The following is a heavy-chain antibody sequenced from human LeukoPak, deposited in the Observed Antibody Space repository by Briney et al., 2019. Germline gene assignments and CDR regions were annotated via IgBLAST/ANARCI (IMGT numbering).Heavy chain of an antibody. CDR1: GYTFTSYY. CDR2: INPSGGST. Sequence: GSVKVSCKASGYTFTSYYMHWVRQAPGQGLEWMGIINPSGGSTSYAQKFQGRVTMTRDTSTSTVYMELSSLRSEDTAVYYCARDPPYGSGSYFDYGMDVWGQGTTVTVSS. CDR3: ARDPPYGSGSYFDYGMDV. J-gene: IGHJ6*02. V-gene: IGHV1-46*01. D-gene: IGHD3-10*01.